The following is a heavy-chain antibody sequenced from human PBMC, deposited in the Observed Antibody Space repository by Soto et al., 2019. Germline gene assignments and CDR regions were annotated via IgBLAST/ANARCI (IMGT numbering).Heavy chain of an antibody. V-gene: IGHV1-18*01. CDR3: VMVDNYVTPTPQDV. D-gene: IGHD3-16*01. CDR2: ISPYTGNT. CDR1: GYIFVNYG. Sequence: QVQLVQSGDEVKKPGASVKLSCKASGYIFVNYGIAWVRQAPGQGLEWMGWISPYTGNTHSATKVQGRLTMTTETSTSTAYMDLGSLTSDDTAVYYCVMVDNYVTPTPQDVWGQGTTVTVSS. J-gene: IGHJ6*02.